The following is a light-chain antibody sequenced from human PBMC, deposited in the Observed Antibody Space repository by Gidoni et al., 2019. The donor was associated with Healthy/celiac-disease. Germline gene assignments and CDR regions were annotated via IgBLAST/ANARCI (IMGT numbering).Light chain of an antibody. Sequence: IVLTQSPGTLSLSPGARATLSGRASQSVSSSYLAWYQQKPGQAPRLLIYGASSRATGIPDRFSGSGSGTDFTLTISRLEPEDFAVYYCQQYGSSPLTFGQGTKVEIK. CDR2: GAS. V-gene: IGKV3-20*01. J-gene: IGKJ1*01. CDR1: QSVSSSY. CDR3: QQYGSSPLT.